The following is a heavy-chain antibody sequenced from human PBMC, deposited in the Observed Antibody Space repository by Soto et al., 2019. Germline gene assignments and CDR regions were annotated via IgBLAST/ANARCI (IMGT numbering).Heavy chain of an antibody. V-gene: IGHV1-18*04. D-gene: IGHD6-19*01. CDR3: ARDTQYSSGWAYYYYGMDV. CDR2: ISAYNGNT. J-gene: IGHJ6*02. CDR1: GYTFTSYG. Sequence: ASVKVSCKASGYTFTSYGISWVRQAPGQGLEWMGWISAYNGNTNYAQKLQGRVTMTTDTSTSTAYMELRSLRSDDTAVYYCARDTQYSSGWAYYYYGMDVWGQGTKVTVSS.